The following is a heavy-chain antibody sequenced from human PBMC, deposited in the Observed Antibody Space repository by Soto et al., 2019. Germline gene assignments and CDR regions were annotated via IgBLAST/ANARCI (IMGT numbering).Heavy chain of an antibody. Sequence: GGSLRLSCAASGFTFSGSAMHWVRQASGKGLEWVGRIRSKANSYATAYAASVKGRFTISRDDSKNTAYLQMNSLKTEDTAVYYCTRRLEMATAYYYYGMDVWGQGTTVTVSS. CDR2: IRSKANSYAT. CDR3: TRRLEMATAYYYYGMDV. J-gene: IGHJ6*02. CDR1: GFTFSGSA. D-gene: IGHD5-18*01. V-gene: IGHV3-73*01.